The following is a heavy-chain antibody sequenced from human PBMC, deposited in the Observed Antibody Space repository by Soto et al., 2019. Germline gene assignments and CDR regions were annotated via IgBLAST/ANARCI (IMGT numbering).Heavy chain of an antibody. CDR3: ASGGDTTYSFDY. V-gene: IGHV2-5*01. Sequence: QITLKESGPTLMKPTQTLTLTCTFSGFSLSTSGVGVGWIRQPPGKALEWLALIYWYDDKRYSPSLKSRLTITKDIHKKQVVLTMTNMDPVDTATYYCASGGDTTYSFDYWGQGALVTVSP. D-gene: IGHD3-16*01. J-gene: IGHJ4*02. CDR2: IYWYDDK. CDR1: GFSLSTSGVG.